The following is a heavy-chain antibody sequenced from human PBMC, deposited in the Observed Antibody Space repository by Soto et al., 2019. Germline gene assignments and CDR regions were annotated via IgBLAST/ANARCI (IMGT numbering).Heavy chain of an antibody. CDR3: ARYTSGQGEWFDP. CDR1: GGTFTSYA. D-gene: IGHD3-22*01. Sequence: QVHLVQYGAEVKKPGSSVKVSCKASGGTFTSYAISWVRQAPGQGLEWMGGIIPIYGATKYAQKFQGRVTMTADESSNTADMELSSLTFEDTAVYYWARYTSGQGEWFDPWGQGTQGTVSS. V-gene: IGHV1-69*01. CDR2: IIPIYGAT. J-gene: IGHJ5*02.